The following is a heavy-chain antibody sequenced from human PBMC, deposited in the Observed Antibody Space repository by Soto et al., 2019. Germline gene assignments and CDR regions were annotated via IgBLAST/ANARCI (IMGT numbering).Heavy chain of an antibody. V-gene: IGHV4-39*01. CDR1: GGSISSSRYY. CDR2: IYYSGST. Sequence: QLQLQESGPGLVKPSETLSLTCTVSGGSISSSRYYWGWIRQPSGKGLEWIGSIYYSGSTYYNPSLKSRVTISVDTSKNQCSLKLSSVTAADTAVYYCASSYGDYVSYWGQGTLVTVSS. CDR3: ASSYGDYVSY. J-gene: IGHJ4*02. D-gene: IGHD4-17*01.